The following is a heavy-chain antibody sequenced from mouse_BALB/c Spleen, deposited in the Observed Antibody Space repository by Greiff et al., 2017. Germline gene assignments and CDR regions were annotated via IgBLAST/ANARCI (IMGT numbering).Heavy chain of an antibody. Sequence: VQLQQSGPGLVQPSQSLSITCTVSGFSLTSYGVHWVRQSPGKGLEWLGVIWSGGSTDYNAAFISRLSISKDNSKSQVFFKMNSLQANDTAIYYCARNADYGNFCAMDYWGQGTSVTVSS. CDR2: IWSGGST. J-gene: IGHJ4*01. CDR1: GFSLTSYG. CDR3: ARNADYGNFCAMDY. V-gene: IGHV2-2*02. D-gene: IGHD2-1*01.